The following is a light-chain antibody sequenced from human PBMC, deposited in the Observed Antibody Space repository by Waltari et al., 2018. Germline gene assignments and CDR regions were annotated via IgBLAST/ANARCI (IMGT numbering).Light chain of an antibody. CDR1: ALPKKF. Sequence: SYDLTQPPSVSVSPGQTARITCSGAALPKKFVYWYQQKSGQAPVLVIYEDNKIPSGIPERFCGSSSGTMGTVTITGAQGDDDSDYYCYSTDSTGIHRGVFGGGTKLTVL. CDR2: EDN. CDR3: YSTDSTGIHRGV. J-gene: IGLJ3*02. V-gene: IGLV3-10*01.